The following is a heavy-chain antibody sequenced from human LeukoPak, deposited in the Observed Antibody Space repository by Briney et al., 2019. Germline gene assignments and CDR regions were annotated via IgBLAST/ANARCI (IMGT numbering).Heavy chain of an antibody. J-gene: IGHJ4*02. CDR2: IYSGGST. D-gene: IGHD6-6*01. CDR1: GVTVSNNY. Sequence: GGSLRLSCAASGVTVSNNYMNWVRQAPGKGLEWVSRIYSGGSTYYADSVKGRFTISRDNSKNTLYLQMNSLRAEDTAVYYCARDPPAVAANTYGWGQGTLVTVSS. V-gene: IGHV3-66*01. CDR3: ARDPPAVAANTYG.